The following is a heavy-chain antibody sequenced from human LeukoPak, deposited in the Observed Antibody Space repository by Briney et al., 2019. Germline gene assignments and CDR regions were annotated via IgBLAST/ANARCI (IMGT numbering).Heavy chain of an antibody. CDR3: ARVGIQQWLPYFDY. J-gene: IGHJ4*02. D-gene: IGHD5-18*01. CDR2: ISSSSSTI. V-gene: IGHV3-48*01. Sequence: PGGSLRLSCAASGFTFSSYSMNWVRQAPGKGLEWVSYISSSSSTIYYADSVKGRFTISRDNAKNSLYLQMNSLRAEDTAVYYCARVGIQQWLPYFDYWGQGTLVTVSS. CDR1: GFTFSSYS.